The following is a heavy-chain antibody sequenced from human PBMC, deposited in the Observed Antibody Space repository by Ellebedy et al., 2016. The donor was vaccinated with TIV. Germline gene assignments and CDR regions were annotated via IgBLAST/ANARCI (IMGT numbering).Heavy chain of an antibody. J-gene: IGHJ2*01. Sequence: ASVKVSXKVSGYTFTRYGMSWVRQAPGQGLEWMGWIAVYNGHTKYAQKFQDRVVMTTATATSTVYLELRSLSSDGTAVYYCAISRLGGGHWYFYFWGRGTLVTVSS. V-gene: IGHV1-18*01. CDR3: AISRLGGGHWYFYF. CDR1: GYTFTRYG. D-gene: IGHD3-10*01. CDR2: IAVYNGHT.